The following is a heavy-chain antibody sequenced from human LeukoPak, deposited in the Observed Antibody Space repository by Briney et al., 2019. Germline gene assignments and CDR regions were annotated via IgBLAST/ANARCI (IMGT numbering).Heavy chain of an antibody. CDR2: MNPNSGNT. D-gene: IGHD6-6*01. V-gene: IGHV1-8*01. CDR3: ARGLKVGRLGLVLSFVGSNWFDP. Sequence: GASVKVSCKASGYTFTSYDTNWVRQTTGQGLEWMGWMNPNSGNTGYAQKFQGRVTMTRNTSISTAYMELSSLRSEDTAVYYCARGLKVGRLGLVLSFVGSNWFDPWGQGTLVTVSS. CDR1: GYTFTSYD. J-gene: IGHJ5*02.